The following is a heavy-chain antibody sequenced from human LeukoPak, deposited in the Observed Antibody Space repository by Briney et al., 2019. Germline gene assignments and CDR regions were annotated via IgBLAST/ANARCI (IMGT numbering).Heavy chain of an antibody. Sequence: SETLSLTCTVSGGSISSSSYYWGWIRQPPGKGLECIGSIYYSGSTYYNPSLKSRVTISVDTSKNQFSLKLSSVTAADTAVYYCARDRREQWLPGRFDPWGQGTLVTVSS. D-gene: IGHD6-19*01. V-gene: IGHV4-39*07. J-gene: IGHJ5*02. CDR1: GGSISSSSYY. CDR2: IYYSGST. CDR3: ARDRREQWLPGRFDP.